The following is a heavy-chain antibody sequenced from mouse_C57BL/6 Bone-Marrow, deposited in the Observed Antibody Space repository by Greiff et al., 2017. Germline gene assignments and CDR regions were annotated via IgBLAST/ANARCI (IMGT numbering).Heavy chain of an antibody. CDR1: GYTFTSYW. J-gene: IGHJ2*01. Sequence: VQLQQPGAELVMPGASVKLSCKASGYTFTSYWMHWVKQRPGQGLEWIGEIDPSDSYTNYNQKFKGKSTLTVDKSSSPAYMQLSSLTSEDSAVYYCARGAYYSNWDYFDYWGQGTTLTVSS. CDR2: IDPSDSYT. D-gene: IGHD2-5*01. V-gene: IGHV1-69*01. CDR3: ARGAYYSNWDYFDY.